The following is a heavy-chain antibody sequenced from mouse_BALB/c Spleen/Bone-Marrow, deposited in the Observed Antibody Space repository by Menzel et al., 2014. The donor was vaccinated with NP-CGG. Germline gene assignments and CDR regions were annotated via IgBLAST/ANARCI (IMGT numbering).Heavy chain of an antibody. CDR1: GYTFTSYN. V-gene: IGHV1-12*01. CDR3: AREGRSHFDH. Sequence: SGAELVKPGASMKMSCKASGYTFTSYNLHWIKQTPGQGLEWIGAIYPGNGDTSYNQRFKGKAILTTDKSSNTAYMQLSSLTSEDSAVYYCAREGRSHFDHWGQGSTLTVSS. J-gene: IGHJ2*01. CDR2: IYPGNGDT.